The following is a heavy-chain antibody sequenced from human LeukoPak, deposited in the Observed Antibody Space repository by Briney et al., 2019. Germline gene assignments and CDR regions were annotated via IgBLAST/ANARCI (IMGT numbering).Heavy chain of an antibody. Sequence: GGSLRLSCAASGFTFSSYWMNWVRRAPGKGLEWVSYISSSSSAIYYADSVKGRFTISRDNAKNSLYLQMNSLRAEDTAVYYCARSRPSSHIVVVVGASRVAFDIWGQGTMVTVSS. J-gene: IGHJ3*02. CDR2: ISSSSSAI. D-gene: IGHD2-21*01. V-gene: IGHV3-48*04. CDR1: GFTFSSYW. CDR3: ARSRPSSHIVVVVGASRVAFDI.